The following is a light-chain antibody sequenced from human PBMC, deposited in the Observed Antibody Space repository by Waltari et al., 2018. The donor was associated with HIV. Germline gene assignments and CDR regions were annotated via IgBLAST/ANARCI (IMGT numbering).Light chain of an antibody. CDR1: NIGNKS. Sequence: SYVLTQPPSVSVAPGQTARITCGGDNIGNKSVHWYQQKPGQAPVLVVFDDSDRPSGIPERFSGSNSGNTATLTVSRVEAGDEADYYCQVWDSGSDHPGVFGTGTKVTV. CDR3: QVWDSGSDHPGV. J-gene: IGLJ1*01. CDR2: DDS. V-gene: IGLV3-21*02.